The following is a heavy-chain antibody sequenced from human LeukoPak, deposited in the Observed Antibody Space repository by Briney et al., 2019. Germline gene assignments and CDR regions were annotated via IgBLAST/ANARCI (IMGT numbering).Heavy chain of an antibody. D-gene: IGHD1-1*01. J-gene: IGHJ4*02. Sequence: PGGSLRLSCAASGFTFINYWMHWVRQAPGKGLMWVSRINVDGSSTYYADSVKGRFTISRDNAKNTLYLQMNSLRAEDTAVYYCARSSGPIVFDYWGQGTLVTVS. CDR1: GFTFINYW. CDR3: ARSSGPIVFDY. V-gene: IGHV3-74*01. CDR2: INVDGSST.